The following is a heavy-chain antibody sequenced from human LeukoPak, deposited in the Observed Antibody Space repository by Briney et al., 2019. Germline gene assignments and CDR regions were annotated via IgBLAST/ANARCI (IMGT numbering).Heavy chain of an antibody. CDR2: INSDGINT. V-gene: IGHV3-74*01. CDR1: GFTFSNYW. J-gene: IGHJ4*02. Sequence: GGSLRLSCAASGFTFSNYWMHWVRQAPGKGLVWVSRINSDGINTSYADSVKGRFTISRDNSKNTLYLQMNSLRAEDTAVYCCARRAGAYSHPYDYWGQGTLVTVSS. CDR3: ARRAGAYSHPYDY. D-gene: IGHD4/OR15-4a*01.